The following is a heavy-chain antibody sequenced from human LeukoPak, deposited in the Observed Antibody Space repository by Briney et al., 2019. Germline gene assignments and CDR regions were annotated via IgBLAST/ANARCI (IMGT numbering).Heavy chain of an antibody. CDR2: IYHSGST. D-gene: IGHD5-18*01. CDR3: ARVKGNTAMGALDY. Sequence: PSETLSLTCAVSGGSISSSNWWSWVRQPPGKGLEWIGEIYHSGSTNYNPSLKSRVTISVDKSKNQFSLKLSSVTAADTAVYYCARVKGNTAMGALDYWGQGTLVTVSS. V-gene: IGHV4-4*02. J-gene: IGHJ4*02. CDR1: GGSISSSNW.